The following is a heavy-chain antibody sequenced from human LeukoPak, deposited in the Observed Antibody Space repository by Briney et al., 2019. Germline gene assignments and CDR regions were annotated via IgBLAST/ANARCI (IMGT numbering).Heavy chain of an antibody. CDR3: ARRNDILTGYSFFDY. CDR1: GGSINSSNW. Sequence: TSETLSLTCAVSGGSINSSNWWSWVRQPPGKGLEWIGEIYHSGSTNYNPSLKSRVTISVDKSKNQFSLKLSSVTAADTAVYYCARRNDILTGYSFFDYWGQGTLVTVSP. J-gene: IGHJ4*02. D-gene: IGHD3-9*01. V-gene: IGHV4-4*02. CDR2: IYHSGST.